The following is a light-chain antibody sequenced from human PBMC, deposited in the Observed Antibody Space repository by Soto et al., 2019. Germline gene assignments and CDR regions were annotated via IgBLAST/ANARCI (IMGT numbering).Light chain of an antibody. Sequence: QSALTQPPSASGSPGQSVTISCTGTSSDIGGYNYVSWYQQHPGKAPKLMISEVSKRPSGVPDLFSGSKSGNTASLTVSGLQAEDEADYYCNSYAGSNNWVFGGGTKVTVL. CDR2: EVS. CDR1: SSDIGGYNY. J-gene: IGLJ3*02. V-gene: IGLV2-8*01. CDR3: NSYAGSNNWV.